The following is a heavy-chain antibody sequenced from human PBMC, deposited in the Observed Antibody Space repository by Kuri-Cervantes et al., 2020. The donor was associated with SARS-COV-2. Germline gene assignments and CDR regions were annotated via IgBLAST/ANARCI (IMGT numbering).Heavy chain of an antibody. Sequence: SETLSLTCAVSRYSISSGYYWGWIRQPPGKGLEWIGSIYHSGSTYYNPSLKSRVTISVDTSKNQFSLKLSSVTAADTAVYYCARVVTNPLDYDSSGSTFDPWGQGTLVTVSS. CDR3: ARVVTNPLDYDSSGSTFDP. V-gene: IGHV4-38-2*01. J-gene: IGHJ5*02. CDR2: IYHSGST. CDR1: RYSISSGYY. D-gene: IGHD3-22*01.